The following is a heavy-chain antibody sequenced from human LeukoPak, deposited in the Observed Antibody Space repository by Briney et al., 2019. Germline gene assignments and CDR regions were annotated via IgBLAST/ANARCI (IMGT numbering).Heavy chain of an antibody. D-gene: IGHD6-19*01. J-gene: IGHJ4*02. Sequence: GGSLRLSCAASGFTFSSYAMSWVRQAPGKGLEWVSAISGSGGSTYNADSVKGRFTISRDNSKNTLYLQMNSLRAEDTAVYYCAKEVGYSSGWAYCFDYWGQGTLVTVSS. CDR3: AKEVGYSSGWAYCFDY. V-gene: IGHV3-23*01. CDR1: GFTFSSYA. CDR2: ISGSGGST.